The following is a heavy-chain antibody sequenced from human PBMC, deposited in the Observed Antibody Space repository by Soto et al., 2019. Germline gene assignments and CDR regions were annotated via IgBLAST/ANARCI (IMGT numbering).Heavy chain of an antibody. D-gene: IGHD4-4*01. CDR1: GYTFTSYG. J-gene: IGHJ5*02. CDR3: ARMKDNNYLNWFDP. V-gene: IGHV1-18*01. Sequence: ASVKVSCKASGYTFTSYGISWVRQAPGQGLEWMGWISAYNGNTNYAQKLQGRVTMTTDTSTSTAYMELRSLRSDDTAVYYCARMKDNNYLNWFDPWGQGTLVTVSS. CDR2: ISAYNGNT.